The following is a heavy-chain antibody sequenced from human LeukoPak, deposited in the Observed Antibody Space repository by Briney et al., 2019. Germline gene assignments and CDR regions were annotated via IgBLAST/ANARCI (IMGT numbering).Heavy chain of an antibody. CDR2: IGASGDNI. Sequence: GGSLSLSCEASGFTFHNYAMAWVRQAPGKGLEYVSSIGASGDNIYYGGSVKGRFTISRDNSKNTLFLQMNSLRAEDTALYYCATQSPDYSIGPSYGSFNIWGQGTKVTVSS. CDR1: GFTFHNYA. V-gene: IGHV3-23*01. J-gene: IGHJ3*02. CDR3: ATQSPDYSIGPSYGSFNI. D-gene: IGHD3-10*01.